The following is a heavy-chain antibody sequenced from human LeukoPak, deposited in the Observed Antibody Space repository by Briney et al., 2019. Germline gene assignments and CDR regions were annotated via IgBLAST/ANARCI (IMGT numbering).Heavy chain of an antibody. CDR3: ARRGPHDFWSGYSEHDAFDI. CDR2: INTNTGNP. D-gene: IGHD3-3*01. J-gene: IGHJ3*02. V-gene: IGHV7-4-1*02. Sequence: GASVTVSCKASGYTFTSYAMNWVRQAPGQGLEWMGWINTNTGNPTYAQGFTGRFVFSLDTSVSTAYLQISSLKAEDTAVYYCARRGPHDFWSGYSEHDAFDIWGQGTMVTVSS. CDR1: GYTFTSYA.